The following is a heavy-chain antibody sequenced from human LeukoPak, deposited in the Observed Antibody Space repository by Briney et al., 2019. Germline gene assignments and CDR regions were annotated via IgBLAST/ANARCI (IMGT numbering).Heavy chain of an antibody. CDR2: ISVDGEIA. J-gene: IGHJ4*02. D-gene: IGHD6-19*01. V-gene: IGHV3-23*01. CDR3: AQGYSSGWYPY. Sequence: GGSLRLSCAVSGFSVSSFGMSWVRQAPGKGLEWISAISVDGEIAYYADSVKGRFIISRDNSKNTPYLQMSSLRAEDTAVYYCAQGYSSGWYPYWGQGSLVSVSS. CDR1: GFSVSSFG.